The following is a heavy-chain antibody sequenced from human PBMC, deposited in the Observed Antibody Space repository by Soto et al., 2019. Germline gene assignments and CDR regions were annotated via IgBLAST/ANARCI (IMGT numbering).Heavy chain of an antibody. CDR1: GGSFSGYY. V-gene: IGHV4-34*01. D-gene: IGHD6-19*01. J-gene: IGHJ4*02. CDR3: ARVGGGWYERLKGEDY. CDR2: INHSGST. Sequence: SETLSLTCAVYGGSFSGYYWSWIRQPPGKGLEWIGEINHSGSTNYNPSLKSRVTISVDTSKNQFSLKLSSVTAADTAVYYCARVGGGWYERLKGEDYWGQGTLVTVSS.